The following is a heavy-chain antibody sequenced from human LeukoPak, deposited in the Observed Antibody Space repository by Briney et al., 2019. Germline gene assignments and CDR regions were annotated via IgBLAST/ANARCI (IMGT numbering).Heavy chain of an antibody. CDR1: GFTFSSYS. J-gene: IGHJ4*02. CDR3: ARDRRIAVAGTFGY. CDR2: ISSSSSTI. D-gene: IGHD6-19*01. V-gene: IGHV3-48*01. Sequence: TGGSLRLSCAASGFTFSSYSMNWVRQAPGKGLEWVSYISSSSSTIYYADSVKGRFTISRDNAKNSLYLQMNSLRAEDTAVYYCARDRRIAVAGTFGYWGQGTLVTVSS.